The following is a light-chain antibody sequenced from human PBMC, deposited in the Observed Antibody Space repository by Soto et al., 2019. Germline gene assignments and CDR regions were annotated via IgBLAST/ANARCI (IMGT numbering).Light chain of an antibody. J-gene: IGKJ1*01. V-gene: IGKV3-20*01. CDR3: QEDGSTPPT. CDR1: ESVSNDH. Sequence: EIVLTQSPGTLSLSPGERATLSCRASESVSNDHLAWYQRKPGQAPRLLIYGASYRATDIPYRFSGSGSGTGFYLSIARLEAEDFAVSICQEDGSTPPTFGLGNKVEI. CDR2: GAS.